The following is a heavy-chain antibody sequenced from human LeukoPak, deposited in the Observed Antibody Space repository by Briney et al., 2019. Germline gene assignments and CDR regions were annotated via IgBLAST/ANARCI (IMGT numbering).Heavy chain of an antibody. CDR2: GKQDGSER. J-gene: IGHJ4*02. D-gene: IGHD3-10*01. CDR3: ASDGNSYGSGSYLTDDY. V-gene: IGHV3-7*01. Sequence: GGSLRLSCAASGFTFSSYWMSWVRQAPGKGLGLVANGKQDGSERYYVGSVKGRCAISRDNAKSSLYMQMNSLRAEDMAVSYCASDGNSYGSGSYLTDDYWGQGTLVTVSS. CDR1: GFTFSSYW.